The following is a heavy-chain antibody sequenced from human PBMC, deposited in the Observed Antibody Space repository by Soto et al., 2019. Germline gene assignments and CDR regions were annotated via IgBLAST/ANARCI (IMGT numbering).Heavy chain of an antibody. Sequence: SETLSLTCTVSGGSISSYYWTWIRQPPGKGLEWIGYIYYSGSTNYNPSLRSRVTISLDTSKSQFSLKLSSVTAADTAVYYCARRSFYSNYEDYFDYWGQGTLVTVSS. J-gene: IGHJ4*02. V-gene: IGHV4-59*08. D-gene: IGHD4-4*01. CDR3: ARRSFYSNYEDYFDY. CDR2: IYYSGST. CDR1: GGSISSYY.